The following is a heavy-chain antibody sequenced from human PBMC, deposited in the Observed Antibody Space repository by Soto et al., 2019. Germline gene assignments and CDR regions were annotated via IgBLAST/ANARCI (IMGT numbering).Heavy chain of an antibody. Sequence: EVQLVESGGGLIQPGGSLRLSCAASGLIVSSNCFNWVRQAPGKGLECVSITCSGGTTYYADSVRGRFTISSDNSKNTLYLQMNRLRAEDTAVYYCAGRLATAARLDYWGQGTLVTVSS. J-gene: IGHJ4*02. CDR3: AGRLATAARLDY. D-gene: IGHD3-16*01. CDR1: GLIVSSNC. V-gene: IGHV3-53*01. CDR2: TCSGGTT.